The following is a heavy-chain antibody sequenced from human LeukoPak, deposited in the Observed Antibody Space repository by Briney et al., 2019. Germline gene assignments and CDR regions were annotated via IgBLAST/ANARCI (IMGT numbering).Heavy chain of an antibody. J-gene: IGHJ3*02. CDR3: ARATGGTDAFDI. CDR1: GFTVSRNY. CDR2: NYSGGGT. V-gene: IGHV3-66*01. Sequence: GGSLRLSCAASGFTVSRNYMSWVRQAPGKGLEWVSINYSGGGTYFPDSVKGRFTVSRDNSKNTLYLQMNSLRAEDTAVYYCARATGGTDAFDIWGQGTMVTVSS.